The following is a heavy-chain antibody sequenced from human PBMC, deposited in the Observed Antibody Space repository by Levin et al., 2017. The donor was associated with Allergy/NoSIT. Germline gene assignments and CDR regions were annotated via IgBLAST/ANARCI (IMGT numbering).Heavy chain of an antibody. CDR2: INTNTGNP. CDR3: AREWAVGYSYGDY. CDR1: GYTFTSYA. Sequence: GESLKISCKASGYTFTSYAMNWVRQAPGQGLEWMGWINTNTGNPTYAQGFTGRFVFSLDTSVSTAYLQISSLKAEDTAVYYCAREWAVGYSYGDYWGQGTLVTVSS. D-gene: IGHD5-18*01. V-gene: IGHV7-4-1*02. J-gene: IGHJ4*02.